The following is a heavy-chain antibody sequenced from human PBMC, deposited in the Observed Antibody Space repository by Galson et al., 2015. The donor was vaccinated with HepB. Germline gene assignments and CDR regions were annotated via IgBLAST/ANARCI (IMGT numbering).Heavy chain of an antibody. CDR3: ARDRNGVVASIGFDP. V-gene: IGHV1-69*13. Sequence: SVKVSCKASGGTFSSYAISWVRQAPGQGLEWMGGIIPIFGTANYAQKFQGRVTITADESTSTAYMELSSLRSEDTAVYYCARDRNGVVASIGFDPWGQGTLVTVSS. D-gene: IGHD2-15*01. CDR2: IIPIFGTA. CDR1: GGTFSSYA. J-gene: IGHJ5*02.